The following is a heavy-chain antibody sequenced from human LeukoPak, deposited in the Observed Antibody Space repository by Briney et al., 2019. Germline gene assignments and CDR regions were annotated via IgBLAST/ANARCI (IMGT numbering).Heavy chain of an antibody. V-gene: IGHV3-21*01. CDR3: ARGGSSGYYLNTYMYA. CDR2: ISSSSSYI. Sequence: PGGSLRLSCAASGFTYSSYSMNWVRQAPGKGLEWVSSISSSSSYIYYADSVKGRFTISRDNAKNSLYLQMNSLRAEDTAVYYCARGGSSGYYLNTYMYAWGKGTTVTVSS. D-gene: IGHD3-22*01. J-gene: IGHJ6*03. CDR1: GFTYSSYS.